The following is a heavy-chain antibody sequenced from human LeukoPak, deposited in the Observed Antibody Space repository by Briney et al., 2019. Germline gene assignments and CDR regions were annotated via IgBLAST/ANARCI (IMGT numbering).Heavy chain of an antibody. Sequence: GGSLRLSCAASGFAFRSSNLNWFRQAPGKGLEWVSSITSDSYIYYADSLKGRFSISRDNAKNSLYLQMISLRAEDTAVYYCARADYGDYGVDYWGQGTLVTVSS. CDR2: ITSDSYI. CDR1: GFAFRSSN. J-gene: IGHJ4*02. V-gene: IGHV3-21*01. D-gene: IGHD4-17*01. CDR3: ARADYGDYGVDY.